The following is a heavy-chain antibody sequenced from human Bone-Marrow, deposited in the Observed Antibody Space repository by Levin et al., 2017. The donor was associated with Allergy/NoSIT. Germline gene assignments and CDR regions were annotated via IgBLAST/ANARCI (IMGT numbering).Heavy chain of an antibody. CDR3: ARRYSGYVAGYYYGMDV. CDR1: GFTFSDYY. CDR2: ISSSGSTI. D-gene: IGHD5-12*01. Sequence: GESLKISCAASGFTFSDYYMSWIRQAPGKGLEWVSYISSSGSTIYYADSVKGRFTISRDNAKNSLYLQMNSLRAEDTAVYYCARRYSGYVAGYYYGMDVWGQGTTVTVSS. J-gene: IGHJ6*02. V-gene: IGHV3-11*01.